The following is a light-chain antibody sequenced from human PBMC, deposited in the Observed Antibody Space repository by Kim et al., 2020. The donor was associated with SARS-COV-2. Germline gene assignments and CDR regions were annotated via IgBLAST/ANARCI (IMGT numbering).Light chain of an antibody. CDR3: QSYDSSLSGSV. CDR2: DNS. V-gene: IGLV1-40*01. Sequence: QRVTISCTGISSNIGAGYDVHWYQQLPRTAPKLLIYDNSNRPSGVPDRFSGSKSGTSASLAITGLQAEDEADYYCQSYDSSLSGSVFGGGTQLTVL. J-gene: IGLJ3*02. CDR1: SSNIGAGYD.